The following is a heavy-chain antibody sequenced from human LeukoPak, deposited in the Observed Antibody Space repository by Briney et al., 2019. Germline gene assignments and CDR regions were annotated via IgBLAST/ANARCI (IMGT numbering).Heavy chain of an antibody. CDR3: AKGTNYDILTGYATFDY. V-gene: IGHV3-9*03. Sequence: GGSLRLSCAASGFTFDDYAMHWVRQAPGKGLEWVSGISWNSGSIGYADSVKGRFTISRDNAKNSLYLQMNSLRAEDMALYYCAKGTNYDILTGYATFDYWGQGTLVTVSS. CDR1: GFTFDDYA. D-gene: IGHD3-9*01. CDR2: ISWNSGSI. J-gene: IGHJ4*02.